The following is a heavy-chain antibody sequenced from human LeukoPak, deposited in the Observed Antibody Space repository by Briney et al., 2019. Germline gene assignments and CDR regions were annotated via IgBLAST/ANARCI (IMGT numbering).Heavy chain of an antibody. D-gene: IGHD5-24*01. Sequence: GGSLRLSCAASGFTFSSYAMSWVRQAPGKGLEWVSAISGSGGSTYYADSVKGRFTISRDNAKNSLYLQMNSLRAEDTAVYYCAGDRDGYNPFDYWGQGTLVTVSS. CDR3: AGDRDGYNPFDY. CDR1: GFTFSSYA. J-gene: IGHJ4*02. V-gene: IGHV3-23*01. CDR2: ISGSGGST.